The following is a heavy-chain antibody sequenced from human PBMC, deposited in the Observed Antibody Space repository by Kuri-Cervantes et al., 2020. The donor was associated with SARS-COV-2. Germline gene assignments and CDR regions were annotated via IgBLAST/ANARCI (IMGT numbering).Heavy chain of an antibody. D-gene: IGHD4-23*01. V-gene: IGHV1-69*13. J-gene: IGHJ6*03. Sequence: SVKVSCKASGGTFSSYAISWVRQAPGQGLEWMGGIIPIFGTANYAQKFQGRVTITADESTSTAHMELSSLRSEDTAVYYCARGRRISDYGGNKSRKQDYYYYMDVWGKGTTVTVSS. CDR2: IIPIFGTA. CDR1: GGTFSSYA. CDR3: ARGRRISDYGGNKSRKQDYYYYMDV.